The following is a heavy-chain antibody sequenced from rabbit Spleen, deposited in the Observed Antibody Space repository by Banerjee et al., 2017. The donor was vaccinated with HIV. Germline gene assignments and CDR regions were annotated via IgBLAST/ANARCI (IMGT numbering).Heavy chain of an antibody. CDR3: ARDYVNAFDP. D-gene: IGHD4-2*01. CDR2: IEGGNSAFS. J-gene: IGHJ2*01. V-gene: IGHV1S40*01. CDR1: GVSFSSNHY. Sequence: QSLEESGGGLVKPGASLTLTCTASGVSFSSNHYMCWVRQAPGKGLEWIACIEGGNSAFSYFASWAKGRFTISKTSSTTVTLQMTSLTAADTATYFCARDYVNAFDPWGQGTLVTVS.